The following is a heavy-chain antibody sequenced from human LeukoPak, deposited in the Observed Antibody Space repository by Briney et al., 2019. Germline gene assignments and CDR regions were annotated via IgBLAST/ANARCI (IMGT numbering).Heavy chain of an antibody. J-gene: IGHJ3*02. CDR2: IYYSGST. Sequence: SETLSLTCAVYGGSFSGYYWSWIRQPPGKGLEWIGSIYYSGSTYYNPSLKSRVTISVDTSKNQFSLKLSSVTAADTAVCYCARGPGAYCGGHCYSGAFDIWGQGTMVTVSS. V-gene: IGHV4-34*01. D-gene: IGHD2-21*02. CDR3: ARGPGAYCGGHCYSGAFDI. CDR1: GGSFSGYY.